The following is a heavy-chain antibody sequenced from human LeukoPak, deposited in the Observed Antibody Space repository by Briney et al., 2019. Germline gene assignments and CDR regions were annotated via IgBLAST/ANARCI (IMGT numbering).Heavy chain of an antibody. Sequence: PGGSLRLSCAAPGFTFSTYAMGWVRQAPGKGLEWVSSIKGGGGDPFYADSVKGRFTISRDNSKNTLFLQLDSLRAEDSAVYYCAKGGHDFSPFYWWGQGTLVTVSS. J-gene: IGHJ4*02. D-gene: IGHD4-11*01. CDR3: AKGGHDFSPFYW. CDR2: IKGGGGDP. V-gene: IGHV3-23*01. CDR1: GFTFSTYA.